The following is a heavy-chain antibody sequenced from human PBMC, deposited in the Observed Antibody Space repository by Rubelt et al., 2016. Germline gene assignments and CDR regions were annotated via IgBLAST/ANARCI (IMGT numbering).Heavy chain of an antibody. D-gene: IGHD5-24*01. CDR1: GGTFSSYA. V-gene: IGHV1-18*01. Sequence: QVQLVQSGAEVKKPGSSVKVSCKASGGTFSSYAISWVRQAPGQGLEWMGWISAYNGNTNYAQKLQGRVTMTTDTSTSTAYMYLRSLRSDDTAVYYCARDHRYEMATIWFDPWGQGTLVTVSS. J-gene: IGHJ5*02. CDR3: ARDHRYEMATIWFDP. CDR2: ISAYNGNT.